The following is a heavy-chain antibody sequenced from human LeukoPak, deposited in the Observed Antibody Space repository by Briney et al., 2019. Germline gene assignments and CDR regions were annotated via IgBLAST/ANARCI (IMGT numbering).Heavy chain of an antibody. CDR3: TRGLAAAYDYNWFDS. V-gene: IGHV4-4*07. CDR2: INASGTT. Sequence: SETLSLTCSVSGGSISDYYWTWIRQPAGKGLEWIGRINASGTTRYNPSLKSRLAMSVDTSKNQFSLKLTSVTAADTAVYSCTRGLAAAYDYNWFDSWGLGTLVTVSS. J-gene: IGHJ5*01. D-gene: IGHD5-12*01. CDR1: GGSISDYY.